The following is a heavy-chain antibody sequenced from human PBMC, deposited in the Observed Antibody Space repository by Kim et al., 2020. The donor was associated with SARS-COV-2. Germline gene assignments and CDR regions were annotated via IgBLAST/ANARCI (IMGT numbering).Heavy chain of an antibody. CDR3: ASDYGGSKSYYFDY. D-gene: IGHD4-17*01. CDR1: GFTFSSYA. CDR2: IWYDGSNK. V-gene: IGHV3-33*01. J-gene: IGHJ4*02. Sequence: GGSLRLSCAASGFTFSSYAMHWVRQAPGKGLEWVAVIWYDGSNKYYADSVKGRFTISRDNSNNTLYLQMNSLRAEDTAVYYCASDYGGSKSYYFDYWGQGTLVTVSS.